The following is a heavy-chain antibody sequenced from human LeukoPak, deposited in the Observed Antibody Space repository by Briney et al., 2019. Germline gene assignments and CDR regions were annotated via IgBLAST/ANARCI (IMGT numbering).Heavy chain of an antibody. J-gene: IGHJ5*02. V-gene: IGHV3-21*01. CDR1: GFTFSSYS. Sequence: GGSLRLYCAASGFTFSSYSMNWVRQAPGKGLEWVSSISSSSSYIYYADSVKGRFTISRDNAKNSLYLQMNSLRAEDTAVYYCARAAAPSDIVVVVAPDATLAAYWFDPWGQGTLVTVSS. CDR3: ARAAAPSDIVVVVAPDATLAAYWFDP. CDR2: ISSSSSYI. D-gene: IGHD2-15*01.